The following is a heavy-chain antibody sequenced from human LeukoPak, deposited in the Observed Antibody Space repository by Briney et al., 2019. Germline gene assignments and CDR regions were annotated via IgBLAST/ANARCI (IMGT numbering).Heavy chain of an antibody. Sequence: SETLSLTCAVYGESFSGYFWSWIRQPPGKGLEWIGQINHSGSTNYNPSLKSRVTISVDTSKNQFFLKLTSVTAADTAIYYCARGVGGSWYLGDLDYWGQGTLVTVSS. CDR1: GESFSGYF. CDR2: INHSGST. V-gene: IGHV4-34*01. D-gene: IGHD6-13*01. J-gene: IGHJ4*02. CDR3: ARGVGGSWYLGDLDY.